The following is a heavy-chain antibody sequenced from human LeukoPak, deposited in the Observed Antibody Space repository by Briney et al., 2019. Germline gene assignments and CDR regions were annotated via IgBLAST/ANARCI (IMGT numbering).Heavy chain of an antibody. V-gene: IGHV3-23*01. CDR1: GFTFSSYA. CDR2: ISGSGGST. D-gene: IGHD6-13*01. CDR3: AKYPGIAAAGPNFY. J-gene: IGHJ4*02. Sequence: GGSLRLSCAASGFTFSSYAMSWVRQAPGKGLEWVSAISGSGGSTYYADSVKGRFTISRDNSKNTLYLQMNSLRAENTAVYYCAKYPGIAAAGPNFYWGQGTLVTASS.